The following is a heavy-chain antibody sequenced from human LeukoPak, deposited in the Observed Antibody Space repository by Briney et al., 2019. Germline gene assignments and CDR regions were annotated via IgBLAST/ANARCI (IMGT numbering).Heavy chain of an antibody. CDR1: GFTSSSYW. D-gene: IGHD3-3*01. V-gene: IGHV3-7*01. Sequence: GGSLRLSCAASGFTSSSYWMSWVRQAPGKGLEWVANIKQDGSEKYYVDSVKGRFTISRDNAKNSLYLQMNSLRAEDTAVYYCARSISNYDFWSGYYREFDYWGQGTLVTVSS. CDR2: IKQDGSEK. CDR3: ARSISNYDFWSGYYREFDY. J-gene: IGHJ4*02.